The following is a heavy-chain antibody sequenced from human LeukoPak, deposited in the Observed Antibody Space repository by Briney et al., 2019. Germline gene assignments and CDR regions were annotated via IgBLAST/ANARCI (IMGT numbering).Heavy chain of an antibody. V-gene: IGHV3-30*04. J-gene: IGHJ4*02. Sequence: GGSLRLSCAASGFTFSSYAMHWVRQAPGKGLEWVAVISYDGSNKYYADSVKGRFTISRDNSKNTLYLQMNSLRAEDTAVYYCARDGGSGLDYWGQGTLFTVSS. D-gene: IGHD3-10*01. CDR3: ARDGGSGLDY. CDR2: ISYDGSNK. CDR1: GFTFSSYA.